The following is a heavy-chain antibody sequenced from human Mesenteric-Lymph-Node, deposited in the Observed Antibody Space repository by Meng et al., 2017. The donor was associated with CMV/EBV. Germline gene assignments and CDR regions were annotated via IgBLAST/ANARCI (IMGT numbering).Heavy chain of an antibody. CDR3: ARERGYCSSTSCSTPDAFDI. D-gene: IGHD2-2*01. CDR2: INPNSGGT. Sequence: ASVNVSCKASGYTFTSYGISWVRQTPGQGLEWMGWINPNSGGTNYAQKFQGRVTMTRDTSISTAYMELSRLSSDDTAVYYCARERGYCSSTSCSTPDAFDIWGQGTMVTVSS. CDR1: GYTFTSYG. V-gene: IGHV1-2*02. J-gene: IGHJ3*02.